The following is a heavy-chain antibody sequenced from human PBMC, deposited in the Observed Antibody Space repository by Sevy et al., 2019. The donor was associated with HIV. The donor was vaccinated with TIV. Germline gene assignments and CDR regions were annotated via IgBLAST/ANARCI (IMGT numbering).Heavy chain of an antibody. CDR1: GFTFSSYA. V-gene: IGHV3-30*09. CDR3: AGVGVSYCTDACYHRFDY. Sequence: GGSLRLSCSASGFTFSSYALLWVRQAPGKGLEWVSLISYDGRNKYYSDSVKGRFAISRDESKTTLFLQMESLRTEDTAIYYCAGVGVSYCTDACYHRFDYWGRGTLVTVSS. J-gene: IGHJ4*02. D-gene: IGHD2-8*01. CDR2: ISYDGRNK.